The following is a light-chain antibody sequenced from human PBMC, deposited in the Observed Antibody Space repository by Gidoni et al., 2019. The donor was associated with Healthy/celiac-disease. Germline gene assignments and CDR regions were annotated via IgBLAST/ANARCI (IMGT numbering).Light chain of an antibody. CDR3: QHRRT. CDR2: KAS. J-gene: IGKJ1*01. CDR1: QSISSW. Sequence: DIQMTQSPSTLSASVGDRVTIPCRASQSISSWLAWYQQKPGKAPKLLIYKASSLESGVPSRFSGSGSGTEFTLTISSLQPDDFATYDCQHRRTFGQGTKVEIK. V-gene: IGKV1-5*03.